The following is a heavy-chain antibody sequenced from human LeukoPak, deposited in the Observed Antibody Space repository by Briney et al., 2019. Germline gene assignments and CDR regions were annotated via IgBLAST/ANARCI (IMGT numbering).Heavy chain of an antibody. Sequence: GGSLRLSCAASGFTFSSYSMNWVRQAPGKGLEWVSSISSSSSYIYYADSVKGRFTISRDNAKNSLYLQMNSLRAEDTAVYYCARDVLLTNSYAFDIWGQGTMVTVSS. CDR3: ARDVLLTNSYAFDI. CDR1: GFTFSSYS. J-gene: IGHJ3*02. D-gene: IGHD5-18*01. CDR2: ISSSSSYI. V-gene: IGHV3-21*01.